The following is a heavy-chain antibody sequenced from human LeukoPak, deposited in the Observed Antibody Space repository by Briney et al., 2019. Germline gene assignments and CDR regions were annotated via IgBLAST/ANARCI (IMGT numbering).Heavy chain of an antibody. CDR3: AKAVLMITFGGVTS. Sequence: PGGSLRLSCAASGFTFSSYGMSWVRQAPGKGLEWVSAISGSGGSTYYADSVKGRFTISRDNSKNTLYLQMNSLRAEDTAVYYCAKAVLMITFGGVTSWGQGTLVTVSS. CDR2: ISGSGGST. J-gene: IGHJ5*02. V-gene: IGHV3-23*01. D-gene: IGHD3-16*01. CDR1: GFTFSSYG.